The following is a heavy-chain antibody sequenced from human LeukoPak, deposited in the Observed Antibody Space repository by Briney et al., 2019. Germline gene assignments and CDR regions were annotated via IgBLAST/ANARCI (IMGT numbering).Heavy chain of an antibody. CDR2: FISSSILL. J-gene: IGHJ4*02. D-gene: IGHD3-22*01. CDR3: ARNHYDTSGYYHSFDY. CDR1: GFTFCSYR. Sequence: GGSLRLSCAASGFTFCSYRLTWVRQAPGKGLEWGSFFISSSILLSYADSVKGRFTVSRDNAKNSFYLQMNSLRAEDTALYYCARNHYDTSGYYHSFDYWGQGTLVTVSS. V-gene: IGHV3-21*01.